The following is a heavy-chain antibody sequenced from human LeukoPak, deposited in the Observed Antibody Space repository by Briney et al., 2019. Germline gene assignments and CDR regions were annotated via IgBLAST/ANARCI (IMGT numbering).Heavy chain of an antibody. CDR2: INPNSGGT. J-gene: IGHJ5*02. D-gene: IGHD1-14*01. V-gene: IGHV1-2*02. Sequence: ASVKVSCKASGYTFTGYYMHWVRQAPGQGLEWMGWINPNSGGTNYAQKFQGRATMTRDTSISTAYMELSRLRSDDTAVYYCAKDPKKLIEPPAWFDPWGQGTLVTVSS. CDR3: AKDPKKLIEPPAWFDP. CDR1: GYTFTGYY.